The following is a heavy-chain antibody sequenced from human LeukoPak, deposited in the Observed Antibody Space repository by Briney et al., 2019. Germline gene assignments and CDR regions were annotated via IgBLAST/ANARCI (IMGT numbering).Heavy chain of an antibody. V-gene: IGHV1-2*02. CDR1: GYILTELL. CDR2: INPNSGGT. Sequence: ALVTVSCTVSGYILTELLMHWVRQAAGQRLEWMGWINPNSGGTNYAQKFQGRVTITRDTSTSTAYMELSRLRSDGTAVYYCAREPNINWFDPWGQGALVTVSS. CDR3: AREPNINWFDP. J-gene: IGHJ5*02.